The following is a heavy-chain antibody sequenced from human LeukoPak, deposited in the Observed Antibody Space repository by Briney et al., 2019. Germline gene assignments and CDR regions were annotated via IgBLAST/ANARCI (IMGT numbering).Heavy chain of an antibody. CDR3: VTSVTVTFTPPAY. Sequence: PSETLSLTCAVYGGSFSGYYWSWIRQPPGKGLEWIGEINHSGSTNYNPSLKSRVTLSIDTSQTQFSLRLTSVTAADTAVYYCVTSVTVTFTPPAYWGRGALVTVSS. V-gene: IGHV4-34*01. J-gene: IGHJ4*02. CDR2: INHSGST. D-gene: IGHD3-16*02. CDR1: GGSFSGYY.